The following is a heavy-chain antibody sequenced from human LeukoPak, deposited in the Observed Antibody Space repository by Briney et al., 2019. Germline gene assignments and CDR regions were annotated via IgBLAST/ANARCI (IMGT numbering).Heavy chain of an antibody. V-gene: IGHV3-23*01. D-gene: IGHD3-3*01. Sequence: QPGGSLRLSCAASGFTFSSYAMSWVRQAPGKGLEWVSAISGSGGSTYYADSVKGRFTISRDNSKNTLYLQMNSLRAEDTAVYYCARFGVVEKLSYGMDVWGQGTTVTVSS. CDR2: ISGSGGST. CDR1: GFTFSSYA. CDR3: ARFGVVEKLSYGMDV. J-gene: IGHJ6*02.